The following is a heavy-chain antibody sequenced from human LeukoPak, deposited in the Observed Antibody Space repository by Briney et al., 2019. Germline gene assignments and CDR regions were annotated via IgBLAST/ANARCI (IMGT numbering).Heavy chain of an antibody. D-gene: IGHD3-10*01. CDR1: GYTFTGYY. J-gene: IGHJ4*02. V-gene: IGHV1-2*02. Sequence: ASVKVSCKASGYTFTGYYIHWVRQAPGQGLEWTGWINPNIGGTNYAQKFQGRVTMTRDTSMSTVYMELSRLRSDDTAVYHCARGRMYYYGSGSYLLDYWGQGTLVTVSS. CDR3: ARGRMYYYGSGSYLLDY. CDR2: INPNIGGT.